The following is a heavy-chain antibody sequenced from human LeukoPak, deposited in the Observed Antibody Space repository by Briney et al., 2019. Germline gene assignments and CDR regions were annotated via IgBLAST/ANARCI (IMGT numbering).Heavy chain of an antibody. D-gene: IGHD2-15*01. CDR2: IYYSGST. V-gene: IGHV4-59*01. J-gene: IGHJ3*02. CDR1: GGSISRYY. CDR3: ARSTTLSDAFNI. Sequence: SETLSLTCTVSGGSISRYYWSWIRQPPGKGLEWIGYIYYSGSTYYNPSLKSRVTISVDTSKNQFSLKLSSVTAADTAVYYCARSTTLSDAFNIWGQGTMVTVSS.